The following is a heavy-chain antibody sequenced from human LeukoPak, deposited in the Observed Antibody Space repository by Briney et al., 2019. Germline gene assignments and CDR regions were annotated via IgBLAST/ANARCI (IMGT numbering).Heavy chain of an antibody. Sequence: GGSLRLSCAASGFTFSSYEMNWVRQAPGKGLEWVSYISSSGSTIYYADSVKGRFTISRDNSKNTLYLQMNSLRAEDTAVYYCARDRYSGSYYFDYWGQGTLVTVSS. CDR1: GFTFSSYE. J-gene: IGHJ4*02. D-gene: IGHD1-26*01. CDR3: ARDRYSGSYYFDY. CDR2: ISSSGSTI. V-gene: IGHV3-48*03.